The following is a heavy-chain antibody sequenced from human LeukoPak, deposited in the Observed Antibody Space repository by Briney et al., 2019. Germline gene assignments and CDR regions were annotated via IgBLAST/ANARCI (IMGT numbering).Heavy chain of an antibody. Sequence: PGGSLRLSCAASGFTFSSYEMNWVRQAPGKGLEWVSYISSSGSTIYYADSVKGRFTISRDNAKNSLYLQMNSLRAEDTAVYYCARENTYYYDSSGIDAFDIWGQGTMVTVSS. CDR1: GFTFSSYE. V-gene: IGHV3-48*03. J-gene: IGHJ3*02. CDR3: ARENTYYYDSSGIDAFDI. CDR2: ISSSGSTI. D-gene: IGHD3-22*01.